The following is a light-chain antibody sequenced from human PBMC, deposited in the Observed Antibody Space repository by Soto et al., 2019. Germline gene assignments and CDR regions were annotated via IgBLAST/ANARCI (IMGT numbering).Light chain of an antibody. CDR1: SSDVGGYNY. Sequence: QSVLTQPRSVSGSPGQSVTISCTGTSSDVGGYNYVSWYQQHPGKAPKLMIYDVSKRPSGVPDRFSGSKSGNTASLTISGLQAEDEADYYCCSYASSYTWLFGGGTKLTVL. CDR2: DVS. CDR3: CSYASSYTWL. V-gene: IGLV2-11*01. J-gene: IGLJ3*02.